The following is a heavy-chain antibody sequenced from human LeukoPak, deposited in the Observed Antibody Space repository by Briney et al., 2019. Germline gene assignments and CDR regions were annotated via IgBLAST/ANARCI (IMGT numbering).Heavy chain of an antibody. J-gene: IGHJ4*02. CDR3: ARRFYDNLTGHTWYDY. Sequence: GASVKGSCKVSGYTLTELSMHWVRQAPGKGLEWMGGFDPEDGETIYAQKFQGRVTMTEDTSTDTAYMELSSLRSEDTAVYYCARRFYDNLTGHTWYDYWGQGTLVTVSS. CDR1: GYTLTELS. D-gene: IGHD3-9*01. V-gene: IGHV1-24*01. CDR2: FDPEDGET.